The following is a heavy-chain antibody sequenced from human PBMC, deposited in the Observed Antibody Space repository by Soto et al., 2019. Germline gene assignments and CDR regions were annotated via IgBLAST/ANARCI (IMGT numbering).Heavy chain of an antibody. CDR3: ARRRVQLWFTLDY. D-gene: IGHD5-18*01. CDR1: GGSFSGYY. J-gene: IGHJ4*02. CDR2: INHSGST. Sequence: SETLSLTCAVYGGSFSGYYWSWIRQPPGKGLEWVGEINHSGSTNYNPSLKSRVTISVDTSKNQFSLKLSSVTAADTAVYYCARRRVQLWFTLDYWGQGILVTVSS. V-gene: IGHV4-34*01.